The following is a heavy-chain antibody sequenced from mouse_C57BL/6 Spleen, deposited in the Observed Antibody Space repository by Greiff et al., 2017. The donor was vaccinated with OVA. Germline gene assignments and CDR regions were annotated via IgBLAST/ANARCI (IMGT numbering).Heavy chain of an antibody. Sequence: QVQLKQSGAELMKPGASVKLSCKATGYTFTGYWIEWVKQRPGHGLEWIGEILPGSGSTNYNEKFKGKATFTADTYSNTAYMQLSSLTTEDSAIYYCARSYYYSSSYRTLFDYWGQGTTLTVSS. V-gene: IGHV1-9*01. J-gene: IGHJ2*01. CDR2: ILPGSGST. CDR1: GYTFTGYW. D-gene: IGHD1-1*01. CDR3: ARSYYYSSSYRTLFDY.